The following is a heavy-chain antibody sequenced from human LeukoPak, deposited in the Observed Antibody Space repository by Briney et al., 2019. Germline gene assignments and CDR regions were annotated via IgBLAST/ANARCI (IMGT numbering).Heavy chain of an antibody. Sequence: GGSLRLSCAASGFIFSSYSMNWVRQAPGKGLEWVSYVSGGSYAIYYPDSVKGRFTISRDNAKNSLYLQMNSLRAEDTAVYYCARASHYGSASYYFDYWGQGTLVTVSS. D-gene: IGHD3-10*01. CDR2: VSGGSYAI. J-gene: IGHJ4*02. CDR1: GFIFSSYS. V-gene: IGHV3-48*01. CDR3: ARASHYGSASYYFDY.